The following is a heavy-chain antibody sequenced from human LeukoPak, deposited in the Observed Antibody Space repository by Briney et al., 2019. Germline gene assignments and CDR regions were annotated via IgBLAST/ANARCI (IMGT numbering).Heavy chain of an antibody. V-gene: IGHV3-30*18. Sequence: GRSLRLSCAASGFTFSSYGMHWVRQAPGKGLEWVSFISYDGSNKYSADSVKGRFTISRDNSKNTLYLQINSLRAEDTAVYSCAKDLRYYDASGYYYLDYWGQGTLVTVSS. CDR3: AKDLRYYDASGYYYLDY. CDR2: ISYDGSNK. CDR1: GFTFSSYG. D-gene: IGHD3-22*01. J-gene: IGHJ4*02.